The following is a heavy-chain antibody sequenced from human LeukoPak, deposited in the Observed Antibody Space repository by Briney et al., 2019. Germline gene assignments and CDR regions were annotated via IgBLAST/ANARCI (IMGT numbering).Heavy chain of an antibody. CDR1: GFTFSSYW. CDR2: IKQDGSEK. V-gene: IGHV3-7*01. D-gene: IGHD1-7*01. Sequence: PGGSLRLSCAASGFTFSSYWMSWVRQAPGKGLEWVANIKQDGSEKYYVDSVKGRFTISRDNAKNSLYLQMNSLRAEDTAVYYCARERYNWNYGDYDAFDIWGLGTMVTVSS. CDR3: ARERYNWNYGDYDAFDI. J-gene: IGHJ3*02.